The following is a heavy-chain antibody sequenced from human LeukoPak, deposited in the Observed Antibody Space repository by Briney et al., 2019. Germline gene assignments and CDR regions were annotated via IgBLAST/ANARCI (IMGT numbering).Heavy chain of an antibody. J-gene: IGHJ4*02. V-gene: IGHV5-51*01. CDR3: ASASYYYDSSGYYSY. D-gene: IGHD3-22*01. CDR1: GYSFTSYW. CDR2: IYPGDSDT. Sequence: GESLKISCKGSGYSFTSYWIGWVRQMPGKGLEWTGIIYPGDSDTRYSPSFQGQVTISADKSISTAYLQWSSLKASDTAMYYCASASYYYDSSGYYSYWGQGTLVTVSS.